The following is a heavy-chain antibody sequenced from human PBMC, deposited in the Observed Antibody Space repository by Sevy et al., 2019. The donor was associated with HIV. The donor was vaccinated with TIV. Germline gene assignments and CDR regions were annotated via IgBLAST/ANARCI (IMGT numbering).Heavy chain of an antibody. CDR2: IYSDGST. CDR1: GFSVNSNY. D-gene: IGHD3-3*01. J-gene: IGHJ4*02. CDR3: ARGGTIFGLVRHYFDY. Sequence: GGSLRLSCAASGFSVNSNYMTWVRQAPGKGLDWASIIYSDGSTKYADALKGRFTISRDNSKNTMYLQMNSLRVEDTAVYYCARGGTIFGLVRHYFDYWGQGTLVTVSS. V-gene: IGHV3-66*01.